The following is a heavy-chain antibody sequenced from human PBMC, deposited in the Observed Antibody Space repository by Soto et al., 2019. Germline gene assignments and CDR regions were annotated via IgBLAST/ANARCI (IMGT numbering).Heavy chain of an antibody. Sequence: EVQLVESGGGLVKPGGSLRLSCAASGFTFSSYSMNWVRQAPGKGLEWVSSISSSSSYIYYADSVKGRFTISRDNAKNSLYLQMNSLRAEDTAVYYCARCLYVDYGDYYYYYGMDVWGQGTTVTVSS. J-gene: IGHJ6*02. CDR1: GFTFSSYS. D-gene: IGHD4-17*01. V-gene: IGHV3-21*01. CDR3: ARCLYVDYGDYYYYYGMDV. CDR2: ISSSSSYI.